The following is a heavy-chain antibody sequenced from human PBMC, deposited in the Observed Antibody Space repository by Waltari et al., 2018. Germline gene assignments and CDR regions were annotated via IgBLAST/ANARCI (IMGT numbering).Heavy chain of an antibody. CDR3: VRDHWGPDY. CDR2: IHKDGSEK. Sequence: EVHLVESGGGLVEPGGSLRLSRAASGFTFTDYWMGWVRQAPGKGPEWVANIHKDGSEKNYVDYVKGRFTISRDNAKDSVYLQMNSLRADDTAMYYCVRDHWGPDYWGQGTLVTVSS. D-gene: IGHD7-27*01. V-gene: IGHV3-7*01. CDR1: GFTFTDYW. J-gene: IGHJ4*02.